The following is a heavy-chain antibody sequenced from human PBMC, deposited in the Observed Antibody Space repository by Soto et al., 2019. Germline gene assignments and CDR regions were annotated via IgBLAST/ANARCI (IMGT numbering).Heavy chain of an antibody. V-gene: IGHV3-23*01. Sequence: GGSLRLSCAASGFTFSSYAMSWVRQAPGKGLEWVSGLSGSGGSTNYADSVKGRFTISRDNSKNTLYLHINSLRAEDTAVYYCARRPWGSGWYYFAYWGQGTQVTVSS. CDR2: LSGSGGST. CDR1: GFTFSSYA. J-gene: IGHJ4*02. CDR3: ARRPWGSGWYYFAY. D-gene: IGHD6-19*01.